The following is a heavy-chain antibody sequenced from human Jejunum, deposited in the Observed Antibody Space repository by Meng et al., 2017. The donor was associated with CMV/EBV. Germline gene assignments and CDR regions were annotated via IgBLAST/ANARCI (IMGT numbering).Heavy chain of an antibody. CDR3: GDPPAGY. Sequence: TLSLTCVGSGGSLIGTNWWNWVRQPPGGGLEWIGEIFHSGATNYNPSLKSRATLSIDNSKNQFSLKLTSVTVADTAVYFCGDPPAGYWGQGVLVTVSS. CDR1: GGSLIGTNW. V-gene: IGHV4-4*01. J-gene: IGHJ4*02. CDR2: IFHSGAT.